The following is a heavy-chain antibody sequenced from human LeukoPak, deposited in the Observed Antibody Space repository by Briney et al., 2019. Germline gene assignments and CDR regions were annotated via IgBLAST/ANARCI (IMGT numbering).Heavy chain of an antibody. CDR1: GYSFINYW. CDR2: IYPGDSDT. Sequence: GESLKISCKGSGYSFINYWIGWVRQMPGKGLEWMGIIYPGDSDTRYSPSFQGQGSISADKSISTAYLQWSSLKASDTAMYYCAGIPPDDAFDIWGQGTMVTVSS. V-gene: IGHV5-51*01. J-gene: IGHJ3*02. D-gene: IGHD2-2*02. CDR3: AGIPPDDAFDI.